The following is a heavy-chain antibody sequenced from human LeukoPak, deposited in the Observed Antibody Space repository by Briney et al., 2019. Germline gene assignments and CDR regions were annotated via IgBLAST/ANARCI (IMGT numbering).Heavy chain of an antibody. CDR1: GDSVSNGNYY. V-gene: IGHV4-61*01. CDR3: ARVRGYSSYYFDY. J-gene: IGHJ4*02. Sequence: ASETLSLTCTVSGDSVSNGNYYWSWLRQPPGKALEWIGYIYYTGSTYYNPSLEGRVTISVDTSRNQFSVKLSSVTAADTAVYYCARVRGYSSYYFDYWGQGTLVTVSP. D-gene: IGHD6-13*01. CDR2: IYYTGST.